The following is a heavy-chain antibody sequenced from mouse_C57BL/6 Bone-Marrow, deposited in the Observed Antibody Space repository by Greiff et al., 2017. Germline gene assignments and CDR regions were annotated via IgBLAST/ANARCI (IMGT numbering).Heavy chain of an antibody. Sequence: VKLVESGPELVKPGASVKISCKASGYAFSSSWMNWVKQRPGKGLEWIGRIYPGDGDTNYNGKFKGKATLTADKSSSTAYMQLSSLTSEDSAVYFCARGASSPPYFDYWGQGTTLTVSS. CDR3: ARGASSPPYFDY. V-gene: IGHV1-82*01. CDR1: GYAFSSSW. J-gene: IGHJ2*01. CDR2: IYPGDGDT. D-gene: IGHD1-1*01.